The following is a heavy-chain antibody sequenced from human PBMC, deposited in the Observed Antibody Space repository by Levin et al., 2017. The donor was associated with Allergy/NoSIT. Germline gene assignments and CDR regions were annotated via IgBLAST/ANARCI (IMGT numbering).Heavy chain of an antibody. CDR2: IFGNSDNI. V-gene: IGHV3-23*01. CDR3: AKVPWGAVY. CDR1: GFTFSVYA. Sequence: GASVKVSCAASGFTFSVYAMGWVRQAPGKGLEWVSTIFGNSDNIYYADSVKGRFTISRDNSRNTLFLQMNSLRAEDTAVYYCAKVPWGAVYWGQGTLVTVPS. D-gene: IGHD1-26*01. J-gene: IGHJ4*02.